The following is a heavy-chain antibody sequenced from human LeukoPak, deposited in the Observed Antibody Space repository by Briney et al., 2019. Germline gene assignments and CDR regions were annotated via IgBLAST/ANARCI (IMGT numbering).Heavy chain of an antibody. J-gene: IGHJ4*02. CDR2: ISYDGSNK. CDR1: GFTFSSYA. CDR3: ARAIAAAPTGD. V-gene: IGHV3-30-3*01. D-gene: IGHD6-13*01. Sequence: GGSLRLSCAASGFTFSSYAMHWVRQAPGKGLEWVAVISYDGSNKYYADSVKGRFTISRDNSKNTLYLQMNSLRAEDTAVYYCARAIAAAPTGDWGQGTLVTVSS.